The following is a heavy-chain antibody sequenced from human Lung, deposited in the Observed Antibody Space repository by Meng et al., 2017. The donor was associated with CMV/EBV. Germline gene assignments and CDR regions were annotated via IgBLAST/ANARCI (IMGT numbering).Heavy chain of an antibody. J-gene: IGHJ4*02. D-gene: IGHD4-17*01. CDR1: GDSVSSISAA. CDR3: AREGPTGTPFDY. CDR2: TYYRSKWYN. V-gene: IGHV6-1*01. Sequence: SQTLXLTXAISGDSVSSISAAWNWGRQSPSSGLEWLGRTYYRSKWYNDYAVSVKSRITINTDTSKNQFTLQLNSVTPEDTAVYYSAREGPTGTPFDYSGQGXLVTVSS.